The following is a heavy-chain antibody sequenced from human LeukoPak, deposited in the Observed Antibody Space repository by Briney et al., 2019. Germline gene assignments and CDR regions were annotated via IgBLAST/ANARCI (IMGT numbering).Heavy chain of an antibody. D-gene: IGHD3-3*01. CDR2: IYYDGSI. Sequence: SETLSLTCTVSGDSISSPGYYWGWTRQPPGKGLEWIGCIYYDGSIYYNPSLKSRVTMSVDTSRNQFSLKLNSETAADTAVYYCARSAPYYDFWTGYYDALYYMDVWGKGTTVTVSS. J-gene: IGHJ6*03. V-gene: IGHV4-39*07. CDR1: GDSISSPGYY. CDR3: ARSAPYYDFWTGYYDALYYMDV.